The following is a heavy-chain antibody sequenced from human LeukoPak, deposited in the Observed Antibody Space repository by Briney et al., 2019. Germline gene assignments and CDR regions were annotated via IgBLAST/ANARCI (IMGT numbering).Heavy chain of an antibody. V-gene: IGHV3-30*18. CDR1: GFTFSSYG. D-gene: IGHD3-10*01. J-gene: IGHJ4*02. CDR2: ISYDGSNK. Sequence: GGSLRLSCAASGFTFSSYGMHWVRQAPGKGLEWVAVISYDGSNKYYADSVKGRFTISRDNSKYTLYLQMNSLRAEDTAVYYCAKSASLLWFGELLNYFDYWGQGTLVTVSS. CDR3: AKSASLLWFGELLNYFDY.